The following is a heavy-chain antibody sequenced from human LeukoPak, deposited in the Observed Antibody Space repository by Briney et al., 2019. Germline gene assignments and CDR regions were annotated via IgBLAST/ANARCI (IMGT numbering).Heavy chain of an antibody. Sequence: ASVKVSCKASGYTFTSYYMHWVRQAPGQGLEWMGIINPSGGSTSYAQKFQGRVTMTRDTSTSTVYMELSSLRSEDTAVYYCARDFERGGYNYYYYGMDVWGQGTTVTVSS. CDR3: ARDFERGGYNYYYYGMDV. CDR1: GYTFTSYY. CDR2: INPSGGST. J-gene: IGHJ6*02. D-gene: IGHD5-24*01. V-gene: IGHV1-46*01.